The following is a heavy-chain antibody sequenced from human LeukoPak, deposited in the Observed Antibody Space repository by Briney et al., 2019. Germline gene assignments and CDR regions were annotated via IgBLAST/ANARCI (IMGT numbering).Heavy chain of an antibody. V-gene: IGHV3-30*18. CDR1: GFTFSSYG. D-gene: IGHD6-13*01. Sequence: GGSLRLSCAASGFTFSSYGMHWVRQAPGKGLEWVAAISYDESNEYYVDSVKGRFTVSRDNSKNTLYLQMNSLRVEDTAVYYCAKSLAAAGTAYWGQGTLVTVSS. J-gene: IGHJ4*02. CDR3: AKSLAAAGTAY. CDR2: ISYDESNE.